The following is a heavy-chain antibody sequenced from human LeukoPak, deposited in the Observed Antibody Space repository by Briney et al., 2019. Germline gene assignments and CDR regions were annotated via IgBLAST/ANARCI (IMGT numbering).Heavy chain of an antibody. D-gene: IGHD3-10*01. J-gene: IGHJ3*02. V-gene: IGHV4-39*01. CDR3: ARHILWFGELLWNAFDI. CDR1: XGXISSSSYY. CDR2: IYYSGST. Sequence: PSETXSLXXTVXXGXISSSSYYWGWIRQPPGKGLEWIGSIYYSGSTYYNPSLKSRVTISVDTSKNQFSLKLSSVTAADTAVYYCARHILWFGELLWNAFDIWGQGTMVTVSS.